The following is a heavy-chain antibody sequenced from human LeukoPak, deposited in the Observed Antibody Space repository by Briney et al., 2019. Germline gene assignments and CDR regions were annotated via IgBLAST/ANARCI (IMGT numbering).Heavy chain of an antibody. CDR3: TSQEATPGY. V-gene: IGHV3-73*01. CDR2: IRGKANSYAT. J-gene: IGHJ4*02. D-gene: IGHD5-12*01. CDR1: GFTFSGSA. Sequence: PGGSLRLSCAAPGFTFSGSAMHWVRQASGKGLEWVGRIRGKANSYATSYAASVKGRFTISRDDSKNTAFLQMNSLKTEDTAVYYCTSQEATPGYWGQGTLVTVSS.